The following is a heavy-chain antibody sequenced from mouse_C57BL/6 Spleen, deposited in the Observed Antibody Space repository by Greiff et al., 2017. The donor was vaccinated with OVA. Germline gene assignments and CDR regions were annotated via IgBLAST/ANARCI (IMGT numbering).Heavy chain of an antibody. Sequence: VQLKQPGAELVKPGASVKLSCKASGYTFTSYWMHWVKQRPGQGLEWIGMIHPNSGSTNYNEKFKSKATLTVDKSSSTAYMQLSSLTSEDSAVYYCARLEDYEGFDYWGQGTTLTVSS. J-gene: IGHJ2*01. V-gene: IGHV1-64*01. D-gene: IGHD2-4*01. CDR3: ARLEDYEGFDY. CDR2: IHPNSGST. CDR1: GYTFTSYW.